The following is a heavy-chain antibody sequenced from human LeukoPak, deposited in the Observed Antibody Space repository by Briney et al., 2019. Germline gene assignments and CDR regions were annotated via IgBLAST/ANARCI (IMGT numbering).Heavy chain of an antibody. CDR2: VRYDGTKI. D-gene: IGHD6-19*01. Sequence: GGSLRLSCAASGFTFSSFGMHWVRQAPGQGLEWVAFVRYDGTKIYYADAVKGRFTISRDNSKSTLYLQMDSLRAEDTAVCYCAKDRYISGWGWFVSWGQGTLVTVSS. CDR1: GFTFSSFG. CDR3: AKDRYISGWGWFVS. J-gene: IGHJ5*01. V-gene: IGHV3-30*02.